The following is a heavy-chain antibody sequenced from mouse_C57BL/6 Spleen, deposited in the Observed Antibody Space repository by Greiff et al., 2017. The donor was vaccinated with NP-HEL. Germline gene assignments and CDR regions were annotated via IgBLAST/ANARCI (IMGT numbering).Heavy chain of an antibody. CDR1: GFTFSSYA. J-gene: IGHJ4*01. D-gene: IGHD2-1*01. Sequence: EVMLVESGGGLVKPGGSLKLSCAASGFTFSSYAMSWVRQTPEKRLEWVATISDGGSYTYYPDNVKGRFTISRDNAKNNLYLQMSHLKSEDTAMYYCAREGGNFFMDYWGQGTSVTVSS. V-gene: IGHV5-4*01. CDR3: AREGGNFFMDY. CDR2: ISDGGSYT.